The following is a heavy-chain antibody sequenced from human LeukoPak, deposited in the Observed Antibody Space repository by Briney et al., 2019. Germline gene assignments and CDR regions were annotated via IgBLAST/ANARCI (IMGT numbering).Heavy chain of an antibody. D-gene: IGHD3-3*01. CDR2: IKSKTDGGTT. Sequence: GGSLRPSCAASGFTFSNAWMSWVRQAPGKGLEWVGRIKSKTDGGTTDYAAPVKGRFTISRDDSKNTLYLQMNSLKTEDTAVYYCTTRTDYDFWSGYYTWGQGTLVTVSS. V-gene: IGHV3-15*01. J-gene: IGHJ5*02. CDR1: GFTFSNAW. CDR3: TTRTDYDFWSGYYT.